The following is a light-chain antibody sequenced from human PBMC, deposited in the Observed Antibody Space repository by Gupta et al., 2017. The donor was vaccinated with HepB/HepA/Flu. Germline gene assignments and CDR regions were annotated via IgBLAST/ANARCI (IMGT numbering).Light chain of an antibody. CDR3: SSYTSNYLRV. CDR1: SSDVGGYDF. CDR2: DVD. J-gene: IGLJ3*02. V-gene: IGLV2-14*03. Sequence: QSALTQPASVSGSPGQSITISCTGTSSDVGGYDFVSWYQHHPGKAPKVIIYDVDSRPSGISDRFSGSKSGNTASLTISGLQADDEADYYCSSYTSNYLRVFGGGTRVTVL.